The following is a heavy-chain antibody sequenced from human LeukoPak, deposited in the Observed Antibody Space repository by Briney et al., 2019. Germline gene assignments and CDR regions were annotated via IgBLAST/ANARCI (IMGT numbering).Heavy chain of an antibody. Sequence: GGTLRLPCAASVLTFSRYALNWVRHAPAKGLEWGLYISSGGDNRLYTDSLKGRVTVSRDNAKNTLFLQMDRLRAEDTAVYYCARSFCTSATCSKGHYYYVMDVWGQGTKVTVSS. CDR3: ARSFCTSATCSKGHYYYVMDV. CDR2: ISSGGDNR. J-gene: IGHJ6*02. V-gene: IGHV3-21*01. D-gene: IGHD2-2*01. CDR1: VLTFSRYA.